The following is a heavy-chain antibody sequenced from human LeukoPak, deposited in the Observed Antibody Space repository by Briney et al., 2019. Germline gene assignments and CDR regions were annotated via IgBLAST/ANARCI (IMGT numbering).Heavy chain of an antibody. V-gene: IGHV1-69*06. D-gene: IGHD5-12*01. CDR1: GGTFSSYA. J-gene: IGHJ6*03. CDR2: IIPIFGTA. Sequence: GASVKVSCKASGGTFSSYAISWVRQAPGQGLEWMGGIIPIFGTANYAQKFQGRVTITADKSTSTAYMELSSLRSEDTAVYYCATCAGYENYYYYYMDVWGKGTTVTISS. CDR3: ATCAGYENYYYYYMDV.